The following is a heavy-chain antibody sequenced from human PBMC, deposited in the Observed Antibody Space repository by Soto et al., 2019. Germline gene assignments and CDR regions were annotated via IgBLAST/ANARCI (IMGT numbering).Heavy chain of an antibody. CDR3: ARLATGSTGAFDY. V-gene: IGHV4-59*08. J-gene: IGHJ4*02. D-gene: IGHD1-1*01. Sequence: QVHLQESGPGLVKPSETLSLTCAVSGGSIFTSYWSWIRQPPGKGLEWIGYIYYGGSTKYSPSLNSRVTISLDTSRNQFSLRLNSVTAADTAVYYCARLATGSTGAFDYWGQGTLVTVSS. CDR2: IYYGGST. CDR1: GGSIFTSY.